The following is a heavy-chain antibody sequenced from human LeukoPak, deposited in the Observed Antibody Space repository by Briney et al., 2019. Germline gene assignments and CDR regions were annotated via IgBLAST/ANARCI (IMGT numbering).Heavy chain of an antibody. Sequence: ASVKVSCKASGYTFTSYGISWVRQAPGQGLEWMGWISAYNGNTNYAQKLQGRVTMTTDTSTSTAYMELRSLRSDDTAVYYCARAPPVTTTYYYYYGMDDWGQGTTVTVSS. CDR1: GYTFTSYG. D-gene: IGHD4-11*01. J-gene: IGHJ6*02. CDR3: ARAPPVTTTYYYYYGMDD. CDR2: ISAYNGNT. V-gene: IGHV1-18*01.